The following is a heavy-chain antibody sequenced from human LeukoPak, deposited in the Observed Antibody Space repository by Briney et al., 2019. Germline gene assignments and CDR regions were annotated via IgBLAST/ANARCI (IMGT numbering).Heavy chain of an antibody. CDR2: IYPYSGDT. CDR1: GYTFTGYY. V-gene: IGHV1-2*02. CDR3: GRSARGGYKDRGAFDI. D-gene: IGHD5-24*01. J-gene: IGHJ3*02. Sequence: ASVTVSCKASGYTFTGYYIDGVPQAPGQGLEWMGWIYPYSGDTNYAQNFQGRVTMTRDTSISTAYMELSRLRSDDTAVYYCGRSARGGYKDRGAFDIWGQGTMVTVSS.